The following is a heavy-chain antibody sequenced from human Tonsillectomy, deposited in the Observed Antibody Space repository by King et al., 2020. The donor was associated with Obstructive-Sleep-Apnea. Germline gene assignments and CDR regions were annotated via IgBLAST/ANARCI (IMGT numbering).Heavy chain of an antibody. D-gene: IGHD2-2*01. CDR3: AKALFTTSWLQREIYYYYGMDV. V-gene: IGHV3-30*18. CDR1: GFTFSSYG. Sequence: VQLVESGGGVVQPGRSLRLSCAASGFTFSSYGMHWVRQAPGKGLEWVAVISYDGSNKYYADSVKGRFTISRDNSENTLYLQMNSLRDEDTAVYYCAKALFTTSWLQREIYYYYGMDVWGKGTTVTVSS. J-gene: IGHJ6*04. CDR2: ISYDGSNK.